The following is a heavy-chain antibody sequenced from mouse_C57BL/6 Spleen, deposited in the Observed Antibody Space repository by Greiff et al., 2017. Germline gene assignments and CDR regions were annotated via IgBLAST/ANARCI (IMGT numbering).Heavy chain of an antibody. CDR3: AAGGTGTDYFDY. Sequence: QVQLQQPGAELVMPGASVKLSCKASGYTFTSYWMHWVKQRPGQGLEWIGEIDPSDSYTNYNQKFKGKSTLTVDKSSSTAYMQLSSLTSEDSAVYYCAAGGTGTDYFDYWGQGTTLTVSS. CDR1: GYTFTSYW. D-gene: IGHD4-1*01. CDR2: IDPSDSYT. J-gene: IGHJ2*01. V-gene: IGHV1-69*01.